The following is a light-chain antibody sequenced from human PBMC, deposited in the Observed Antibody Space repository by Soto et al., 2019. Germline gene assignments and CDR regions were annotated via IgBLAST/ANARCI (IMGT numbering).Light chain of an antibody. V-gene: IGKV1-27*01. CDR1: QGISNY. CDR3: QNYNSAPT. Sequence: DIQMTQSPSSLSASVGDRVTITCRASQGISNYLAWYQQKPGKVPKLLIYAASTLQSGVPSRFSGSGSGTDFTLTISSLQPEDVAYYYCQNYNSAPTFGGGTKVEIK. J-gene: IGKJ4*01. CDR2: AAS.